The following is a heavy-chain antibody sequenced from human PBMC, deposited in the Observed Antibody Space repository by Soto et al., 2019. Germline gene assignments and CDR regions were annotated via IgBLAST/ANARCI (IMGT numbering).Heavy chain of an antibody. CDR2: IIPVFGTT. J-gene: IGHJ4*02. Sequence: QVHVVQSGAEVKKPGSSVKVTCKAFGGTFNSFGINWVRQAPGQGLELLGGIIPVFGTTKYAQKFRDRVTLVADRSTSTSYMELSSLTSDDTAVYYCAIEVWGRGGYYLDSWGQGTLVTVSS. V-gene: IGHV1-69*01. CDR1: GGTFNSFG. D-gene: IGHD7-27*01. CDR3: AIEVWGRGGYYLDS.